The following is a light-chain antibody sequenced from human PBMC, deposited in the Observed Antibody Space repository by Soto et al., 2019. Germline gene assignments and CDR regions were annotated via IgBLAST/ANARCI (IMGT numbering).Light chain of an antibody. CDR2: DTS. J-gene: IGKJ1*01. CDR3: QQRSNWPVT. V-gene: IGKV3-11*01. Sequence: EIVLTQSPATLSLSPGDRVTLSCRASQSVSTYLAWYQQKPGQPHSLLIYDTSNRATSIPARFSGSGSGTDFTLTISSLEPEDFAVYYCQQRSNWPVTFGQGTNVEI. CDR1: QSVSTY.